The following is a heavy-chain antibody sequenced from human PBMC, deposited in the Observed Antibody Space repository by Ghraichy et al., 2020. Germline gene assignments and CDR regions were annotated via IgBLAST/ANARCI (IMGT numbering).Heavy chain of an antibody. J-gene: IGHJ6*02. CDR3: ASSKAGFWSGYYGGGGDYYYGMDV. D-gene: IGHD3-3*01. CDR2: IIPIFGTA. CDR1: GGTFSSYA. Sequence: SVKVSCKASGGTFSSYAISWVRQAPGQGLEWMGGIIPIFGTANYAQKFQGRVTITADKSTSTAYMELSSLRSEDTAVYYCASSKAGFWSGYYGGGGDYYYGMDVWGQGTTVTVSS. V-gene: IGHV1-69*06.